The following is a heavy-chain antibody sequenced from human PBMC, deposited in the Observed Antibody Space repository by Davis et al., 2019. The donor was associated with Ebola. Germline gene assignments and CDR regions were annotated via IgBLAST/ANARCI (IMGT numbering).Heavy chain of an antibody. V-gene: IGHV5-51*01. Sequence: SCQGSGYSFTSYWICWVRQMPGKGLEWMGIIYPGDSDTRYSPSFQGQVTISADKSISTAYLQWSSLKASDTAMYYCAREAGLVRGSYDYWGQGTLVTVSS. CDR3: AREAGLVRGSYDY. CDR2: IYPGDSDT. J-gene: IGHJ4*02. D-gene: IGHD1-26*01. CDR1: GYSFTSYW.